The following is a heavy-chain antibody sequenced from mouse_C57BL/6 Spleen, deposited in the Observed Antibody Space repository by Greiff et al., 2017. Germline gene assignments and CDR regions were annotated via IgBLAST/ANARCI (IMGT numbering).Heavy chain of an antibody. CDR2: IYPGDGDT. V-gene: IGHV1-82*01. CDR1: GYAFSSSW. J-gene: IGHJ4*01. CDR3: ARSPYSNYEGDY. Sequence: QVQLQQSGPELVKPGASVKISCKASGYAFSSSWMNWVKQRPGKGLEWIGRIYPGDGDTNYNGTFKGKATLTADKSSSTAYMQLSSLTSEDSAVYFCARSPYSNYEGDYWGQGTSVTVSS. D-gene: IGHD2-5*01.